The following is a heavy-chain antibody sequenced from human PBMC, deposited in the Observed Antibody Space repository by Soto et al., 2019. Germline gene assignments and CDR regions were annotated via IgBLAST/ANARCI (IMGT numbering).Heavy chain of an antibody. CDR3: AHPLVFNSSYCHDP. D-gene: IGHD6-6*01. V-gene: IGHV4-34*01. CDR1: GVPFSGYY. CDR2: INHSGNT. Sequence: SETLSLTCAVDGVPFSGYYWRCIRQSAGKGLEWIGEINHSGNTNYNPSLKSRVTMLVDTSKNQFSLSLSSVTAADTAVYYCAHPLVFNSSYCHDPWGHGPMVTVSS. J-gene: IGHJ5*02.